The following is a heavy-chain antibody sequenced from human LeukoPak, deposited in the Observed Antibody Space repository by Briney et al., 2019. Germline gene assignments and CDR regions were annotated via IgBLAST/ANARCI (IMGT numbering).Heavy chain of an antibody. CDR2: IHDSGTT. CDR1: GASITSSHW. V-gene: IGHV4-4*02. J-gene: IGHJ4*02. Sequence: SETLSLTCAVSGASITSSHWWSWARQPPGKGLEWIGEIHDSGTTNYKPSLKSRVTMSLDKSNNQISLKLTSVTAADTAVYYCTRGHGWTDYWGQGTLVTVSS. D-gene: IGHD6-19*01. CDR3: TRGHGWTDY.